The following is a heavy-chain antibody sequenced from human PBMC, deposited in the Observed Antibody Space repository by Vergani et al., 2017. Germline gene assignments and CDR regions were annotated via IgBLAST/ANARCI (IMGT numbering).Heavy chain of an antibody. CDR2: ISAYNGNT. D-gene: IGHD2-2*01. CDR3: AGGGRYCSSTSCSNAATNQFDP. J-gene: IGHJ5*02. CDR1: GYTFTSYG. Sequence: QVQLVQSGAEVKKPGASVKVSCKASGYTFTSYGISWVRQAPGQGLEWMGWISAYNGNTNYAQKLQGRVTMTTDTSQSTASRGLRSLRSDDTAVYYCAGGGRYCSSTSCSNAATNQFDPWGQGTLVTVSS. V-gene: IGHV1-18*01.